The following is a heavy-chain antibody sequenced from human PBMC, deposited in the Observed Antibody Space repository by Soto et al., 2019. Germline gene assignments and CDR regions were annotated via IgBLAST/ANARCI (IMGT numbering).Heavy chain of an antibody. Sequence: ASVKVSCKASGYTFTSYYMHWVRQAPGQGLEWMGIINPSGGSTSFAQKFQGRVTMTRDTSTSTVYMELSSLRSEDTAVYYCARDKHYDFWSGYYTCPDYWGQGTLVTVSS. D-gene: IGHD3-3*01. CDR2: INPSGGST. V-gene: IGHV1-46*01. J-gene: IGHJ4*02. CDR1: GYTFTSYY. CDR3: ARDKHYDFWSGYYTCPDY.